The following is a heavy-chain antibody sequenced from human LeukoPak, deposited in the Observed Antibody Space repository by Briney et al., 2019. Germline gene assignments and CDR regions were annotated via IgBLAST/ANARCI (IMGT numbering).Heavy chain of an antibody. D-gene: IGHD6-13*01. V-gene: IGHV3-48*02. CDR1: GFTFSSYN. Sequence: GGSLRLSCAASGFTFSSYNMNWVRRAPGKGLEWVSYISPGSSTIYYADSVKGRFTISRDNAKNSLYLQMNSLRDEDTAVYYCARSKQLDYWGQGTLVTVSS. J-gene: IGHJ4*02. CDR3: ARSKQLDY. CDR2: ISPGSSTI.